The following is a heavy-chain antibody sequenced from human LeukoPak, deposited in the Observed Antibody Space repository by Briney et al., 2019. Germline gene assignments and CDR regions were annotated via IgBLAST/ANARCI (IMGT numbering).Heavy chain of an antibody. V-gene: IGHV1-8*01. Sequence: ASVKVSCKASGYTFTSYDINWVRQATGQGLEWMGWMNPNSGNTGYAQKFQGRVTMTRNTSISTAYMELSSLRSEDTAVYYCARVGGVYGDYDYWGQGTLVTVSS. CDR3: ARVGGVYGDYDY. D-gene: IGHD4-17*01. J-gene: IGHJ4*02. CDR2: MNPNSGNT. CDR1: GYTFTSYD.